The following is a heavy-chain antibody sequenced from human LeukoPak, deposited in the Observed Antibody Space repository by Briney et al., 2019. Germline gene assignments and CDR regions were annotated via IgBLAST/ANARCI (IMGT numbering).Heavy chain of an antibody. V-gene: IGHV4-4*07. J-gene: IGHJ6*03. D-gene: IGHD5-18*01. CDR1: GGSISSYY. CDR2: IYTSGNT. CDR3: ARGTEIQLNSYYYYYIDV. Sequence: SETLSLTCTVSGGSISSYYWSWIRQPAGKGLEWIGRIYTSGNTNYNPSFKSRVTMSVDTSKNQFSLKLSSVTAADTAVYYCARGTEIQLNSYYYYYIDVWGKGTTVTVSS.